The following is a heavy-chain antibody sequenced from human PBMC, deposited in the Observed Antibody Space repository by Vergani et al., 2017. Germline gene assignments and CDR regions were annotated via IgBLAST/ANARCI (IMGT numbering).Heavy chain of an antibody. V-gene: IGHV3-21*01. CDR1: GFTFSSYS. CDR2: ISSSSSYI. D-gene: IGHD4-11*01. J-gene: IGHJ6*03. Sequence: EVQLVESGGGLVKPGGSLRLSCAASGFTFSSYSMNWVRQAPGKGLEWVSSISSSSSYIYYADSVQGRFTISRDNAKNSLYLQMNSLRAEDTAVYYCSRDPSNYKGYYYYYYYMDVWGKGTTVTVSS. CDR3: SRDPSNYKGYYYYYYYMDV.